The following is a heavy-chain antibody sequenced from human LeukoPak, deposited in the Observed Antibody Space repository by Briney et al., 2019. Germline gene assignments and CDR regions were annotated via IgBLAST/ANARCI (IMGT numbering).Heavy chain of an antibody. CDR2: ISAYNGNT. V-gene: IGHV1-18*01. Sequence: GASVKVSCKASGYTFTSHGISWVRQAPGQGLEWMGWISAYNGNTNYAQRLQGRVTMTTDTSTSTAYMELRSLRSDDTAVYYCARITYYYDSSGYYGAFDIWGQGTMVTVSS. D-gene: IGHD3-22*01. CDR3: ARITYYYDSSGYYGAFDI. J-gene: IGHJ3*02. CDR1: GYTFTSHG.